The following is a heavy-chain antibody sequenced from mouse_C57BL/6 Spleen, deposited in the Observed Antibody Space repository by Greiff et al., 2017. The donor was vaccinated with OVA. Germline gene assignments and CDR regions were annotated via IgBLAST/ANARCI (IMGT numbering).Heavy chain of an antibody. CDR1: GYTFTSYW. D-gene: IGHD2-3*01. CDR2: IDPSDSYT. V-gene: IGHV1-69*01. J-gene: IGHJ2*01. Sequence: QVQLQQPGAELVMPGASVKLSCKASGYTFTSYWMHWVKQRPGQGLEWIGEIDPSDSYTNYNQKFKGKSTLTVDKSSSTAYMQLSSLTSEDSAVYYCARGGYYEGFDYWGQGTTLTVSS. CDR3: ARGGYYEGFDY.